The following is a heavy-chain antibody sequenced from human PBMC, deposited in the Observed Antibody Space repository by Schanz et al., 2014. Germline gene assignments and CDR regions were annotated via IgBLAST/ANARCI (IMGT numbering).Heavy chain of an antibody. CDR2: IYSSGIP. V-gene: IGHV4-59*08. CDR3: ARGGSAMVRGVMTASYWFFDL. D-gene: IGHD3-10*01. J-gene: IGHJ2*01. CDR1: GGSITNFY. Sequence: QVQLQESGPGLVKPSETLSLTCSVSGGSITNFYWGWIRQSPGKGLEWIGYIYSSGIPTYNPSLKSRVSLTAEATKNQFSRKLTSVTAGDAAVYYCARGGSAMVRGVMTASYWFFDLWGRGTLVTVSP.